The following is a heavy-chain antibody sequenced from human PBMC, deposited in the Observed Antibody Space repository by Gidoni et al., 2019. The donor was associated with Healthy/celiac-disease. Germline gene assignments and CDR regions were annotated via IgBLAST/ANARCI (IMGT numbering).Heavy chain of an antibody. CDR3: AREGSRYLYYYGMDV. CDR2: IWYDGSNK. CDR1: GFTFSSYG. Sequence: QVQLVESGGGVVQPGRSLRLSCAASGFTFSSYGMRWVRQAPGKGLEWVAVIWYDGSNKYYADSVKGRFTISRDNSKNTLYLQMNSLRAEDTAVYYCAREGSRYLYYYGMDVWGQGTTVTVSS. J-gene: IGHJ6*02. V-gene: IGHV3-33*01. D-gene: IGHD3-10*01.